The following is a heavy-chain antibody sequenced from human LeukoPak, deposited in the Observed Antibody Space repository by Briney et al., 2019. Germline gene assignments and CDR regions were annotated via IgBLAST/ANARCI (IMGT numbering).Heavy chain of an antibody. V-gene: IGHV3-30*02. CDR2: IRYDGSNK. CDR3: AKDGVLKVDTAIL. CDR1: GFTFSSYG. Sequence: GGSLRLSCAASGFTFSSYGMHWVRQAPGKGLEWVAFIRYDGSNKYYADSVKGRFTISRDNPKNTLYLQMNSLRAEDTAVYYCAKDGVLKVDTAILWGQGTLVTVSS. D-gene: IGHD5-18*01. J-gene: IGHJ4*02.